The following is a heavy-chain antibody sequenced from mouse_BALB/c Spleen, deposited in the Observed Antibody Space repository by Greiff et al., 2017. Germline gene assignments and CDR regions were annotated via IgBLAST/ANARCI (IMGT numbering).Heavy chain of an antibody. CDR2: IYPGNSDT. D-gene: IGHD1-3*01. CDR1: GYTFTRYW. Sequence: EVQLQQSGTVLARPGASVKMSCKASGYTFTRYWMHWVKQRPGQGLEWIGAIYPGNSDTSYNQKFKGKAKLTAVTSTSTAYMELSSLTNEDSAVYYCIRELIKDFDDWGQGTTLTVSS. V-gene: IGHV1-5*01. J-gene: IGHJ2*01. CDR3: IRELIKDFDD.